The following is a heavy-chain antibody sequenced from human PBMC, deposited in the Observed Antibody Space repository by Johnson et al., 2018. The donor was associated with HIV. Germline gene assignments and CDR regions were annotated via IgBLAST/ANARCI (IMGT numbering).Heavy chain of an antibody. J-gene: IGHJ3*02. CDR3: ARIQYNFWSDPDAFDI. CDR1: GFTFSSYA. V-gene: IGHV3-30*04. CDR2: ISYDGSDK. Sequence: QVQLVESGGGLVQPGGSLRLSCAASGFTFSSYAMHWVRQAPAKGLEWVAVISYDGSDKYYAASVKGRFTISRDSSKNTLYMQINSLRAEDTAVYYCARIQYNFWSDPDAFDIWGQGTIVIVSS. D-gene: IGHD3-3*01.